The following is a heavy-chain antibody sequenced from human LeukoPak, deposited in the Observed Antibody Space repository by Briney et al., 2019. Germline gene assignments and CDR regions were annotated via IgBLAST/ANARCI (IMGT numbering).Heavy chain of an antibody. D-gene: IGHD2-21*01. J-gene: IGHJ4*02. CDR1: GFTFSSYW. V-gene: IGHV3-7*01. CDR2: MHEYGSQI. Sequence: GGSLRLSCAASGFTFSSYWMHWVRQAPGKGLEWVAIMHEYGSQIFYVDSVKGRFIISRDNARNSLYLQMNNLRAEDTAVYYCARPRGCGSARCNNFDYWGQGTLVTVSS. CDR3: ARPRGCGSARCNNFDY.